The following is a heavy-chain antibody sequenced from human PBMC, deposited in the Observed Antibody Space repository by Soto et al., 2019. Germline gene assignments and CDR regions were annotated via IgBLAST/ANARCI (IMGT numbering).Heavy chain of an antibody. CDR3: ARDLWGYCGTDCYPLDV. CDR1: GASISSYY. Sequence: SETLSLTCSVSGASISSYYYAWIRQTPGKGLEWIGYIYLGGSINYNPSFKSRVIISVDTSKNHFSVRLSSVTAADTAVYYCARDLWGYCGTDCYPLDVWGQGTTVTVSS. V-gene: IGHV4-59*01. CDR2: IYLGGSI. J-gene: IGHJ6*02. D-gene: IGHD2-21*02.